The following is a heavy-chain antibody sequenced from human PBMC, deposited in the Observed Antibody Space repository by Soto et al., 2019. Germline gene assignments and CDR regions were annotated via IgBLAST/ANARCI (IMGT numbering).Heavy chain of an antibody. CDR1: GFTFSDYY. D-gene: IGHD3-22*01. J-gene: IGHJ6*02. CDR3: ASMGYYDSSGTYGMDV. V-gene: IGHV3-11*03. Sequence: PGGSLRLSCAASGFTFSDYYMSWIRQAPGKGLEWVSYISSSSSYTNYADSVKGRFTISRDNAKNSLYLQMNSLRAEDTAVYYCASMGYYDSSGTYGMDVWGQGTTVTVSS. CDR2: ISSSSSYT.